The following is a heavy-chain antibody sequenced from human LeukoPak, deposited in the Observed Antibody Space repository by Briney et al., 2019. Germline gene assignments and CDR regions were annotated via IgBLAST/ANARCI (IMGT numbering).Heavy chain of an antibody. CDR3: ARVGGDYDFWSGFIGY. D-gene: IGHD3-3*01. V-gene: IGHV4-31*03. CDR2: IYYSGST. Sequence: PSQTLSLTCTVSGGSISSGGYYWSWIRQHPGKGLEWIGYIYYSGSTYYNPSLKSRVTISVDTSKNQFSLKLSSVTAADTAVYYCARVGGDYDFWSGFIGYWGQGTLVTVSS. CDR1: GGSISSGGYY. J-gene: IGHJ4*02.